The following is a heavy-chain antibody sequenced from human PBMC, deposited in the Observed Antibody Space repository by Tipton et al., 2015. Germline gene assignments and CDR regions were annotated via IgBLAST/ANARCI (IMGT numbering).Heavy chain of an antibody. V-gene: IGHV4-61*01. J-gene: IGHJ4*02. CDR3: ARVLCGGDCYSVGD. CDR2: ISYTETS. CDR1: GGSVSSGSYY. Sequence: TLSLTCTVSGGSVSSGSYYWSWIRQPPGKGLEWIGYISYTETSHYNPSLKSRVTISADTSKNQFSLKLTSVTAADTAVYYCARVLCGGDCYSVGDWGQGTLVTVSS. D-gene: IGHD2-21*02.